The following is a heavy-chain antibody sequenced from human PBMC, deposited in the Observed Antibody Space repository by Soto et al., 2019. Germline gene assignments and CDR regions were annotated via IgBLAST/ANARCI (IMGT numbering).Heavy chain of an antibody. CDR1: GDTFKNCV. J-gene: IGHJ6*02. CDR3: AAELGFGKLSVV. D-gene: IGHD3-10*01. Sequence: QVQVVQSGVEVRRPGSSVKVSCKASGDTFKNCVISWVRQAPGQGLEWMGGIIPLFGTTDFAQRFQGRLTITTDESTTTADMELSRLRSEDTATYYCAAELGFGKLSVVWGQGTTVIVS. V-gene: IGHV1-69*01. CDR2: IIPLFGTT.